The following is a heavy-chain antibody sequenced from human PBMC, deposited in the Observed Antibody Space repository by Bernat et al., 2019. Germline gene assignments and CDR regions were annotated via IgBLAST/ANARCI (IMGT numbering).Heavy chain of an antibody. CDR3: ARGDRLRFPPNSYYYYGMDV. V-gene: IGHV1-46*01. J-gene: IGHJ6*02. CDR1: GYTFTSYY. Sequence: QVQLVQSGAEVKKPGASVKVSCKASGYTFTSYYMHWVRQAPGQGLEWMGIINPSGGSTSYAQKFQGRVTMTRDTSTSTVYMELSSLRSEDTAVYYCARGDRLRFPPNSYYYYGMDVWGQGTTVTVSS. D-gene: IGHD3-3*01. CDR2: INPSGGST.